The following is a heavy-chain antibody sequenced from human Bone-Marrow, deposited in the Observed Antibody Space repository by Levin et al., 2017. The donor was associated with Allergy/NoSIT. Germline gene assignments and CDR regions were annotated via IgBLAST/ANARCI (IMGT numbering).Heavy chain of an antibody. CDR1: GYTFTGRN. D-gene: IGHD2-21*01. J-gene: IGHJ2*01. CDR3: ARDVGEGHIHATGWVSYFDL. CDR2: INPASGGS. V-gene: IGHV1-2*02. Sequence: ASVKVSCKASGYTFTGRNINWVRQAPGQGLEWMGWINPASGGSNLAQESQGRVTMTRDTSISTVFMELNRLTPDDTAVYYCARDVGEGHIHATGWVSYFDLWGRGTLVTVSS.